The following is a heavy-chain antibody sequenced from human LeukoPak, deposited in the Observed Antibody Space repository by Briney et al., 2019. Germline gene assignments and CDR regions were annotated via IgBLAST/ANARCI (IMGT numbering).Heavy chain of an antibody. CDR1: GGSFSGYY. D-gene: IGHD2-21*02. CDR2: INHSGST. Sequence: SETLSLTCAVYGGSFSGYYWSWIRQPPGKGLEWIGEINHSGSTNYNPSLKSRVTISVDKSKNQFSLKLSSVTAADTAMYYCARFVVTALPGAFDIWGQGTMVTVSS. CDR3: ARFVVTALPGAFDI. V-gene: IGHV4-34*01. J-gene: IGHJ3*02.